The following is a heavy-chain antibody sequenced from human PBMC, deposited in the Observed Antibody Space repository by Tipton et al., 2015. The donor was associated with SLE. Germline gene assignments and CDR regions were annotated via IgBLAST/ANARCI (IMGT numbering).Heavy chain of an antibody. V-gene: IGHV4-38-2*01. CDR1: GYSISSGHY. CDR2: LYATGGS. J-gene: IGHJ4*02. Sequence: TLSLTCAVSGYSISSGHYWGWIRQPPGKGLEWIGSLYATGGSDYNPSLKSRVTMSLDTLKNQFSLTLSSVTAADSAIYYCARATRIIAATATSPHYFDYWGQGALVTVSS. CDR3: ARATRIIAATATSPHYFDY. D-gene: IGHD6-25*01.